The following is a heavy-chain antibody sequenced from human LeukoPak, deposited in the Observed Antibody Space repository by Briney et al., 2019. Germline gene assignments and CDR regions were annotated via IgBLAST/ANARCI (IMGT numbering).Heavy chain of an antibody. CDR2: IYYSGRT. D-gene: IGHD5-12*01. CDR3: ASQLSGYDNPYDY. J-gene: IGHJ4*02. Sequence: ETLSLTCTVSGGSISSYYWSWIRQPPGKGLEWIGYIYYSGRTDYNPSLKSRVTISVDTSKNQFSLKLSSVTAADTAVYYCASQLSGYDNPYDYWGQGTLVTVSS. CDR1: GGSISSYY. V-gene: IGHV4-59*08.